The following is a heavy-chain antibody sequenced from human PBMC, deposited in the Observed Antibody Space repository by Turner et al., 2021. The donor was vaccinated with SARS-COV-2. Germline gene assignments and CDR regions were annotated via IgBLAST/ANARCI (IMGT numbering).Heavy chain of an antibody. CDR3: ASGSGSYSAWYFDY. CDR1: GGSITSYY. Sequence: QVQLQESGPGLVKPSETLSLTCSVAGGSITSYYRSWIRQAPGKGLEWIGYVYYDGSSNYNPSLKSRVTISVDTSKNQFSLKLTSVTAADTAVYYCASGSGSYSAWYFDYWGQGTLVTVSS. J-gene: IGHJ4*02. CDR2: VYYDGSS. D-gene: IGHD2-21*02. V-gene: IGHV4-59*01.